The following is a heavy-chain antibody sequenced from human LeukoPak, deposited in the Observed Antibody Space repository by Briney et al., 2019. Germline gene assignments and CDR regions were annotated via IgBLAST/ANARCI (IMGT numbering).Heavy chain of an antibody. CDR3: ARVLQEMAKLPGACDI. Sequence: SVNVSCKASGYTFTSYYMHWVRQAPGQGLEWMGIIHPSGGSTRYAQKFQGRVTMTSDTSTSTVHMELSSLRSEDKAVYYCARVLQEMAKLPGACDIWGQGTMVTVSS. J-gene: IGHJ3*02. CDR1: GYTFTSYY. CDR2: IHPSGGST. D-gene: IGHD5-24*01. V-gene: IGHV1-46*01.